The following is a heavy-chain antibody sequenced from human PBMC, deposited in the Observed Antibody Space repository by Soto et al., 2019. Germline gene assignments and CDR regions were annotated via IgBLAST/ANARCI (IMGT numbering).Heavy chain of an antibody. CDR2: VNPNSGNT. CDR3: ARNPAYTGLFEF. D-gene: IGHD1-1*01. CDR1: GYTFTSYD. Sequence: GASVKVSCKASGYTFTSYDINWVRQAIGQGLEWMGWVNPNSGNTGYAQKFQDRVSMTRDVSVSTAYLELSSLTSDDTAVYYCARNPAYTGLFEFWGQGTLVTVSS. V-gene: IGHV1-8*01. J-gene: IGHJ4*02.